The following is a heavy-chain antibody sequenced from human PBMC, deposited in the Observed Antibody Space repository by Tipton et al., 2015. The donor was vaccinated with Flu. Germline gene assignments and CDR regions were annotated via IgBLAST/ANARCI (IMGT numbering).Heavy chain of an antibody. Sequence: TLSLTCTVSGGSISSGSYYWSWIRQPAGKGLEWIGRIYTSGSTNYNPSLKSRVTISVDTSKNQFSLKLSSVTAADTAAYYCASSIVGATTPPLAFDYWGQGTLVTVSS. CDR3: ASSIVGATTPPLAFDY. V-gene: IGHV4-61*02. CDR1: GGSISSGSYY. J-gene: IGHJ4*02. CDR2: IYTSGST. D-gene: IGHD1-26*01.